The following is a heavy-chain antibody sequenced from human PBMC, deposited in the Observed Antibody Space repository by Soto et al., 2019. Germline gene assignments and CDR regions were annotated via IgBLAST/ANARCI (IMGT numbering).Heavy chain of an antibody. J-gene: IGHJ5*02. CDR3: ARGYSSGSCGWFDP. V-gene: IGHV4-34*01. Sequence: PSETLSLTCAVYGGSFSGYYWSWIRQPPGKGLEWIGEINHSGSTNYNPSLKSRVTISVDTSKNQFSLKLSSVTAADTAVYYCARGYSSGSCGWFDPWGQGTLVTVSS. CDR1: GGSFSGYY. CDR2: INHSGST. D-gene: IGHD1-26*01.